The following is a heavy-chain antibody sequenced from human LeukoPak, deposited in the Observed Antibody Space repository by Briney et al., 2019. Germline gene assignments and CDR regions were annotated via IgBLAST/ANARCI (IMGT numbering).Heavy chain of an antibody. Sequence: GGSLRLSCAASGFTFSSYWMHWVRQAPGKGLVWVSRINSDGSSTSYADSVKGRFTISRDNAKNTLYLQMNSLRAEDTPVYYCARASYYGSGSYPDYWGQGTLVTVSS. J-gene: IGHJ4*02. CDR1: GFTFSSYW. D-gene: IGHD3-10*01. CDR3: ARASYYGSGSYPDY. CDR2: INSDGSST. V-gene: IGHV3-74*01.